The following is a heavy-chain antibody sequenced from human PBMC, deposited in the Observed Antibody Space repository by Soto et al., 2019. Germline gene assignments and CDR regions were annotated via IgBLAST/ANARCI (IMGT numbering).Heavy chain of an antibody. J-gene: IGHJ4*02. V-gene: IGHV1-46*01. CDR2: INPNGGST. CDR1: GYTFTSYY. Sequence: QVHLVQSGAEVKKPGASVKVSCKAAGYTFTSYYMHWVRQAPGQGFEWMGIINPNGGSTSYSQKFQGRVTMTRDTSTSTVYMELTSLSSEDTAMYYCARGGYGRPEYGGQGTLVTVSS. CDR3: ARGGYGRPEY. D-gene: IGHD5-18*01.